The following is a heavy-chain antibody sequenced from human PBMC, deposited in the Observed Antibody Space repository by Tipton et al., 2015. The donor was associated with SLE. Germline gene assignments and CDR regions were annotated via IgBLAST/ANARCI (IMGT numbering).Heavy chain of an antibody. CDR3: AKGPLGAFDI. J-gene: IGHJ3*02. CDR1: GFTFSSYE. CDR2: ISSSGSTI. Sequence: SLRLSCAASGFTFSSYEMNWVRQAPGKGLEWVSYISSSGSTIYYADSVKGRFTISRDNSKNTLYLQMNSLRAEDTAVYYCAKGPLGAFDIWGQGTMVTVSS. V-gene: IGHV3-48*03.